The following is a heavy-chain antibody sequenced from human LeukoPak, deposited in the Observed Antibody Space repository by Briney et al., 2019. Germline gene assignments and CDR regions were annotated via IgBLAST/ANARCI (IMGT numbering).Heavy chain of an antibody. J-gene: IGHJ4*02. CDR2: ISAYNGNT. CDR3: ARGTRLYSSGWYGGQLPFDY. D-gene: IGHD6-19*01. Sequence: ASVKVSCKASGYTFTSYGISWVQQAPGQGLEWMGWISAYNGNTNYAQKLQGRVTMTTDTSTSTAYMELRSLRSDDTAVYYCARGTRLYSSGWYGGQLPFDYWGQGTLVTVSS. V-gene: IGHV1-18*01. CDR1: GYTFTSYG.